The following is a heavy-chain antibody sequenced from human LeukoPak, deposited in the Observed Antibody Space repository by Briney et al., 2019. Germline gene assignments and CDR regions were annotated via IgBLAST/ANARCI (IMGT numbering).Heavy chain of an antibody. CDR2: IYYSGST. Sequence: SETLSLTCTVSGGSISSSSYYWGWIRQPPGKGLGWIGSIYYSGSTYYNPSLKSRVTISVDTSKNQFSLKLSSVTAADTAVYYCVAGRRITMNWGQGTLVTVSS. D-gene: IGHD3-22*01. V-gene: IGHV4-39*01. CDR3: VAGRRITMN. CDR1: GGSISSSSYY. J-gene: IGHJ4*02.